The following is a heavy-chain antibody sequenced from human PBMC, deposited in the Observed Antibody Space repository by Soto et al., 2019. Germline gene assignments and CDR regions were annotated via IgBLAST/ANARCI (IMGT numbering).Heavy chain of an antibody. CDR3: AGSSWPSDAFDI. D-gene: IGHD6-13*01. CDR2: INVGNGNT. Sequence: GSVKVSCNASGYTFTSYAMHWVRQAPGQRLEWMGWINVGNGNTKYSQKFQGRVTITRDTSASTAYMELSSLRSEDTAVYYCAGSSWPSDAFDIWGQGTMVT. V-gene: IGHV1-3*01. J-gene: IGHJ3*02. CDR1: GYTFTSYA.